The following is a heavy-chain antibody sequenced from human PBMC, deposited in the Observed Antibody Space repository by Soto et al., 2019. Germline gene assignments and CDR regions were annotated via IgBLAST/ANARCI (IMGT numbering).Heavy chain of an antibody. J-gene: IGHJ6*03. CDR1: GFTFSGDR. D-gene: IGHD3-10*01. CDR3: ARGGYSGSGSYYTHYYYMDV. V-gene: IGHV3-48*01. CDR2: ISSSSSTI. Sequence: PGGSLRHSFAASGFTFSGDRMNWVRQAPGKGLEWVSYISSSSSTIYYADSVKGRFTISRDNAKNSLYLQMNSLRAEDTAVYYCARGGYSGSGSYYTHYYYMDVWGKGTTVTVSS.